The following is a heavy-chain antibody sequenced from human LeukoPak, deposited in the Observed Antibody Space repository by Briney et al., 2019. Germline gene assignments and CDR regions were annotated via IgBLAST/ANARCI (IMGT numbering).Heavy chain of an antibody. J-gene: IGHJ4*02. D-gene: IGHD4-23*01. CDR2: ISTSGATT. CDR3: AKWSRGAGNHFDY. V-gene: IGHV3-23*01. Sequence: GGSLRLSCAGSEVTFSSYAMTWVRQAPGKGLEWVSVISTSGATTYYANSVRGRFTISRDNSKNTLYLQVSSLRAEDTAIYYCAKWSRGAGNHFDYWGQGTLATVSS. CDR1: EVTFSSYA.